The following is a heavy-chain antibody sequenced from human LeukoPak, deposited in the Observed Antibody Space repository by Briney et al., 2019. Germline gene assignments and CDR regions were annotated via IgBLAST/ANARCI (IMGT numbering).Heavy chain of an antibody. D-gene: IGHD5-12*01. CDR2: ISSSSSYI. CDR3: ARAIVATIYYFDY. V-gene: IGHV3-21*01. CDR1: GFTFSSYS. J-gene: IGHJ4*02. Sequence: GGSLRLSCEASGFTFSSYSMNWVRQAPGKGLEWVSSISSSSSYIYYADSVKGRFTISRDNAKNSLYLQMNSLRAEDTAVYYCARAIVATIYYFDYWGQGTLVTVSS.